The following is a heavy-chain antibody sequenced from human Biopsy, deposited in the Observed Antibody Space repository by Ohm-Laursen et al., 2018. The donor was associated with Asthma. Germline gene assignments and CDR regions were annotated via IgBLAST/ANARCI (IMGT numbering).Heavy chain of an antibody. CDR1: GFTFSSYG. Sequence: SLRLSYTASGFTFSSYGMHWVRQAPGKGLEWVAVISYDGRNKYYADSVKGRFTISRDNSKNTLYLQMNSLRAEDTAVYYCAKESGSNYAFDIWGQGTMVTVSS. J-gene: IGHJ3*02. V-gene: IGHV3-30*18. D-gene: IGHD1-1*01. CDR2: ISYDGRNK. CDR3: AKESGSNYAFDI.